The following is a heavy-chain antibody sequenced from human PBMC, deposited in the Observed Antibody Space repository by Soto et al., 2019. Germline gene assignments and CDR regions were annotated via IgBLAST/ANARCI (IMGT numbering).Heavy chain of an antibody. J-gene: IGHJ4*02. CDR3: AQNSRGTMGPFEY. CDR2: IDWGNNE. CDR1: GFSLNTSGMC. D-gene: IGHD3-16*01. Sequence: GSGPTLVNPTQTLTLTCTFSGFSLNTSGMCVSWIRQPPGKALEWLALIDWGNNEYYSTSLKTRLTISKDTSKNRVVLTMTNMDPMDTGTYYCAQNSRGTMGPFEYWGPGTLVTVSS. V-gene: IGHV2-70*12.